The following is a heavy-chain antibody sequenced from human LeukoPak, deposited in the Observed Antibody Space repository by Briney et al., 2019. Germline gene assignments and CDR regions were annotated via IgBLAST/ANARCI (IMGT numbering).Heavy chain of an antibody. CDR2: ISYDGGNK. J-gene: IGHJ5*02. Sequence: GRSLRLSCAASGFTFSSYAMHWVRQAPGKGLEWVAVISYDGGNKYYADSVKGRFTISRDNSKNTLYLQMNSLRAEDTAVYYCARAPRRFDMVVAATGPYWFDPWGQGTLVTVSS. V-gene: IGHV3-30*04. CDR1: GFTFSSYA. CDR3: ARAPRRFDMVVAATGPYWFDP. D-gene: IGHD2-15*01.